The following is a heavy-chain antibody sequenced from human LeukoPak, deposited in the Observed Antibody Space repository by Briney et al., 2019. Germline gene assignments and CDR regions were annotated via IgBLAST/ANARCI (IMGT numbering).Heavy chain of an antibody. CDR2: ISGSSSYI. D-gene: IGHD3-22*01. CDR3: ARDRGYYDSSGYYSSGFDY. J-gene: IGHJ4*02. V-gene: IGHV3-21*01. Sequence: GGSLRLSCAASGFTFSSYSMNWVRQAPGKGLEWVSSISGSSSYIYYADSVKGRFTISRDNAKNSLYLQMNSLRAEDTAVYYCARDRGYYDSSGYYSSGFDYWGQGTLVTVSS. CDR1: GFTFSSYS.